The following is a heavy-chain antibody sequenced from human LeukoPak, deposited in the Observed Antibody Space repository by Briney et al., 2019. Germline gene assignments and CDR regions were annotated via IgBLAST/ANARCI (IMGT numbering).Heavy chain of an antibody. V-gene: IGHV3-74*01. CDR3: STVEHF. CDR2: IDSDGSGT. Sequence: GGSLRLSCSASGPTLSGYWMHWVRQIPGKGLVWVSRIDSDGSGTSYADPVKGRFTISRDDVKNMLYLQMNSLRVEDTGLYYCSTVEHFWGQGTLVTVSS. J-gene: IGHJ4*02. D-gene: IGHD1/OR15-1a*01. CDR1: GPTLSGYW.